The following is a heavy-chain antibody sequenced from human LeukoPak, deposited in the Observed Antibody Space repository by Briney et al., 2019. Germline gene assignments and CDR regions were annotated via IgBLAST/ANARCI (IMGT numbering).Heavy chain of an antibody. J-gene: IGHJ4*02. V-gene: IGHV4-4*07. CDR3: ARDRYYDSSGYFNPGRYFDY. Sequence: SETLSLTCTVSGGSISGYYWSWFRQSVGKGLEWIGRIYSSGSTNYSPSLQSRVTISVDTSKNQLSLKLSSVTAADTAVYFCARDRYYDSSGYFNPGRYFDYWGQGTLVTVSS. D-gene: IGHD3-22*01. CDR1: GGSISGYY. CDR2: IYSSGST.